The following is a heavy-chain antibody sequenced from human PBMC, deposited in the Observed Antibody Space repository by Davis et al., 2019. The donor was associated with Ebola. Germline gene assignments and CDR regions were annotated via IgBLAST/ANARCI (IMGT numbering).Heavy chain of an antibody. Sequence: GESLKISCAASGFVFSSYVMSWVRRAPGKGLELVSTVGLSADTYYADSVKGRFTISRDNSKNTLHLQMNSLRVEDTATYYCVKDTSSVWFDVWGQGTTVTVSS. J-gene: IGHJ3*01. D-gene: IGHD6-19*01. CDR2: VGLSADT. V-gene: IGHV3-23*01. CDR1: GFVFSSYV. CDR3: VKDTSSVWFDV.